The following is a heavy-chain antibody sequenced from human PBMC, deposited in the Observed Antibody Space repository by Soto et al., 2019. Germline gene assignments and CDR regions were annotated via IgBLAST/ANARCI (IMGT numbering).Heavy chain of an antibody. CDR2: ISGSGGST. CDR1: GFTFSSYA. V-gene: IGHV3-23*01. J-gene: IGHJ4*02. Sequence: GGSLRLSCAASGFTFSSYAMSWVRQAPGKGLEWVSAISGSGGSTYYADSVKGRFTISRDNSKDTLYLQMNSLRAEDTAVYYCAKDTQPPEHRDYWGQGTLVTVSS. CDR3: AKDTQPPEHRDY.